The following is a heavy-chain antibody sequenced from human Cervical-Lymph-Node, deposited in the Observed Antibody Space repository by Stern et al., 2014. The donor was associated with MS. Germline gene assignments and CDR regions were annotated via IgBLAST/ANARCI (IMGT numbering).Heavy chain of an antibody. CDR2: IYYSGST. CDR3: ARGATQAFDP. Sequence: VQLVESGPGLVKPSETLSLTCTVSGGSISSSYWSWIRPPPGKGLEWIGYIYYSGSTNYNPSLKSRVTISVDTSKNQFSLKLSSVTAADTAVYYCARGATQAFDPWGQGTLVTVSS. CDR1: GGSISSSY. V-gene: IGHV4-59*01. J-gene: IGHJ5*02.